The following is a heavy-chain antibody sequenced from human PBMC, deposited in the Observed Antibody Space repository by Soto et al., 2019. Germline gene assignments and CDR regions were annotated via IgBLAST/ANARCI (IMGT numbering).Heavy chain of an antibody. V-gene: IGHV4-59*01. J-gene: IGHJ5*02. CDR1: GGSISSYY. Sequence: SETLSLTCTVSGGSISSYYWSWIRQPPGKGLEWIGYIYYSGSTNYNPSLKSRVTISVDTSKNQFSLKLSSVTAADTAVYYCAGTRRYSYGYDPNRFDPWGQGTLVTVSS. D-gene: IGHD5-18*01. CDR2: IYYSGST. CDR3: AGTRRYSYGYDPNRFDP.